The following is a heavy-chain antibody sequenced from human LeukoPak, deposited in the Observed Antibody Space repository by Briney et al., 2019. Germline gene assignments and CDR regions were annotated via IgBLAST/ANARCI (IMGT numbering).Heavy chain of an antibody. V-gene: IGHV4-59*12. Sequence: PSETLSLTCTVSGGSISSYYWSWIRQPPGKGLEWIGYIYYSGSTNYNPSLKSRVTMSVDTSMNQLSLNLNSVTAADTAVYYCAREDDVLADNAFDIWGQGTLVTVSS. CDR2: IYYSGST. CDR1: GGSISSYY. J-gene: IGHJ3*02. D-gene: IGHD3-9*01. CDR3: AREDDVLADNAFDI.